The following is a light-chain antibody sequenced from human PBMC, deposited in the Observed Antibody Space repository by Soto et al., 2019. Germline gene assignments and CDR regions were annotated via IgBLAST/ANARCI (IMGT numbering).Light chain of an antibody. V-gene: IGKV3-15*01. CDR2: GAS. J-gene: IGKJ1*01. CDR1: QSVSSN. Sequence: EIVMTQSPATLSVSPGERATLSCRASQSVSSNLAWYQQKPGQAPRLLIYGASTRATGIPARFSGSGSGTEFTLTITSLQSEDFAVYYCQHYNNWPPWTFGQRNKVEIK. CDR3: QHYNNWPPWT.